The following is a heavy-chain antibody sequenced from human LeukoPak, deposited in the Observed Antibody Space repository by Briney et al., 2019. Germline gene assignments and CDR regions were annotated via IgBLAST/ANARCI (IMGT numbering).Heavy chain of an antibody. CDR2: ISCYNGDT. J-gene: IGHJ4*02. CDR3: ARDRTNSGGWHPFFDY. Sequence: SVKVSCKASGYPFSNHGITWVRQAPGQGLEWMGWISCYNGDTHYARKFQGRVTMTTDKPTSTAYMGLKSLRSDDTAVYYCARDRTNSGGWHPFFDYWGQGTLVAVSS. D-gene: IGHD6-19*01. CDR1: GYPFSNHG. V-gene: IGHV1-18*01.